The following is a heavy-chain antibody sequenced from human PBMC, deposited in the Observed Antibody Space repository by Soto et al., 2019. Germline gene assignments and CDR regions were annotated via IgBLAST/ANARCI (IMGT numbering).Heavy chain of an antibody. CDR3: ARGCSSTSCYTENAFDI. J-gene: IGHJ3*02. CDR2: IIPIFGTA. CDR1: GGTFSSYA. Sequence: QVQLVQSGAEVKKPGSSVKVSCKASGGTFSSYAISWVRQAPGQGLEWMGGIIPIFGTANYAQKFQGRVTITADESTDTAYMELSSLRSEDTAVYYCARGCSSTSCYTENAFDIWGQGTMVTVSS. D-gene: IGHD2-2*02. V-gene: IGHV1-69*01.